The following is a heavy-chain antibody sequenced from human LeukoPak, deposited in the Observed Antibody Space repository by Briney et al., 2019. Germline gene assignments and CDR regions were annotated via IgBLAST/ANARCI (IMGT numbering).Heavy chain of an antibody. D-gene: IGHD2-2*01. V-gene: IGHV1-2*02. CDR3: ASSPGHCSSTSCYSL. CDR1: GYTFTGYY. J-gene: IGHJ4*02. CDR2: INPNSGGT. Sequence: ASVKVSCKASGYTFTGYYMHWVRQAPGQGLEWMEWINPNSGGTNYAQKFQGRVTMTRDTTISTAYMELSRLRSDDTAVYYCASSPGHCSSTSCYSLWGQGTLVTVSS.